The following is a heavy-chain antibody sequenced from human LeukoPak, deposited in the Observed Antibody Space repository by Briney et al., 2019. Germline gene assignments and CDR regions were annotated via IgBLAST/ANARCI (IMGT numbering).Heavy chain of an antibody. CDR1: GFTVSSNY. CDR2: IYSGGST. V-gene: IGHV3-53*01. CDR3: ARDRYYGSGSYSYYYYGMDV. Sequence: GGSLRLSCAASGFTVSSNYMSWVRQAPGKGLEWVSVIYSGGSTYYADSVKGRFTISRDNSKNTLYLQMNSLRAEDTAVYYCARDRYYGSGSYSYYYYGMDVWGQGTMVTVSS. D-gene: IGHD3-10*01. J-gene: IGHJ6*02.